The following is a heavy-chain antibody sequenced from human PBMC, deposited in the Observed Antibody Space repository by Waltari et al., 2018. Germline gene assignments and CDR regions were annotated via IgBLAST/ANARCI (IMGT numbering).Heavy chain of an antibody. D-gene: IGHD3-10*01. CDR1: GISLSNFG. J-gene: IGHJ5*02. V-gene: IGHV3-30*18. Sequence: QVQLVESGGGVGQPGMSLRLSCAASGISLSNFGMHWVRQAPGKGLEWVALAFFDGIKTDYADSVRGRFTISRDNSKNTLYLDINNLRVDDTGIYYCAKDAFGNTYLDHWGQGTVVTVSS. CDR3: AKDAFGNTYLDH. CDR2: AFFDGIKT.